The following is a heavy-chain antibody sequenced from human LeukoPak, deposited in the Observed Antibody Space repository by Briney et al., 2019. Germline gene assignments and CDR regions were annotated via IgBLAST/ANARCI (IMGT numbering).Heavy chain of an antibody. D-gene: IGHD6-19*01. Sequence: GGSLRLSCAASGFTFSSYGMHWVRQAPGKGLEWVSVIYSGGSTYYADSVKGRFTISRHNSKNTLYLQMNSLRAEDTAVYYCAREAVDPYYFDYWGQGTLVTVSS. CDR1: GFTFSSYG. V-gene: IGHV3-53*04. J-gene: IGHJ4*02. CDR3: AREAVDPYYFDY. CDR2: IYSGGST.